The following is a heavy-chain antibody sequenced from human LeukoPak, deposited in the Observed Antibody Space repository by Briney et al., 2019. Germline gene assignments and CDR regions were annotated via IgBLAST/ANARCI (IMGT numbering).Heavy chain of an antibody. J-gene: IGHJ5*02. Sequence: SQTLSLTCTVSGGSISSGDYYWSWIRQPPGKGLEWIAYMYYSGSTYYNPSLKSPVTMSANTYKNQFSLKLSSVTAADTAVCYCARPYYYDSRIDGWGQGVLVTV. D-gene: IGHD3-22*01. CDR1: GGSISSGDYY. V-gene: IGHV4-30-4*01. CDR2: MYYSGST. CDR3: ARPYYYDSRIDG.